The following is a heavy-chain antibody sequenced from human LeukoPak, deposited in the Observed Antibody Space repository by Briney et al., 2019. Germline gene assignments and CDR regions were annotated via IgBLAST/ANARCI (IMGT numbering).Heavy chain of an antibody. V-gene: IGHV4-39*01. Sequence: SETLSLTCTVSGGSISSSSYYWGWIRQPPGTGLEWIGRIYYSGSTYYNPSLKSRVTISVDTSKNQFSLKLSSVTAADTAVYYCARQRLYCSGGSCPKWFDPWGQGTLVTVSS. CDR2: IYYSGST. CDR3: ARQRLYCSGGSCPKWFDP. J-gene: IGHJ5*02. CDR1: GGSISSSSYY. D-gene: IGHD2-15*01.